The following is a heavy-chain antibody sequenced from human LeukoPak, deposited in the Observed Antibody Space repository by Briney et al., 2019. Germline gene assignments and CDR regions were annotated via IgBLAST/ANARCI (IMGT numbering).Heavy chain of an antibody. CDR3: ASQGDSSGYYRGFDP. CDR1: GGSISSSSYY. V-gene: IGHV4-39*01. Sequence: SETLSLTCTVSGGSISSSSYYWGWIRQPPGKGLEWIGSIYYSGTTYYNLSLKSRVTLSVDTSKIQFSLKLSSVTAADTAVYYCASQGDSSGYYRGFDPWGQGTLVTVSS. J-gene: IGHJ5*02. CDR2: IYYSGTT. D-gene: IGHD3-22*01.